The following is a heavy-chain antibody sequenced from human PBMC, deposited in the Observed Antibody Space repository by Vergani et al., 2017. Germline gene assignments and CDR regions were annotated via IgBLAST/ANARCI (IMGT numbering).Heavy chain of an antibody. J-gene: IGHJ4*02. CDR2: VEDSGYF. D-gene: IGHD1-14*01. CDR1: GGSLSGYY. CDR3: ATSIVSRNPPDYFDN. Sequence: QVQLQESGPGLVRPSETLSLTCTVSGGSLSGYYWNWIRQTPGEGLGWIGYVEDSGYFNYNPSLKTRVSMSSDTSNNQFSLMLSSVTVADTAVYYCATSIVSRNPPDYFDNWGQGTLVTVSS. V-gene: IGHV4-59*01.